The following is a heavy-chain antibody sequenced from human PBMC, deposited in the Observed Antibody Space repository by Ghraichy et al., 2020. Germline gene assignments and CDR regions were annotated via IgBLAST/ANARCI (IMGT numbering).Heavy chain of an antibody. CDR3: ARGPSLGYCSSTSCQPHYYGMDV. V-gene: IGHV4-61*01. Sequence: SETLSLTCTVSGGSVSSGSYYWSWIRQPPGKGLEWIGYIYYSGSTNYNPSLKSRVTISVDTSKNQFSLKLSSVTAADTAVYYCARGPSLGYCSSTSCQPHYYGMDVWGQGTTVTVSS. J-gene: IGHJ6*01. D-gene: IGHD2-2*01. CDR1: GGSVSSGSYY. CDR2: IYYSGST.